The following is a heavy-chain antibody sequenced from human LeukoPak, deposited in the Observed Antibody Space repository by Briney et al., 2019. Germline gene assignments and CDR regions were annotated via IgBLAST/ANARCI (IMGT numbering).Heavy chain of an antibody. Sequence: GASVKVSCKASGYTFTGYYMHWVRQAPGQGLEWMGWINPNSGGTNYAQKFQGRVTMTRDTSISTAYMELSRLRSDDTAVYYCARDSPTRDGYNTGPYYYYGMDVWGQGTTVTVSS. CDR1: GYTFTGYY. CDR2: INPNSGGT. CDR3: ARDSPTRDGYNTGPYYYYGMDV. D-gene: IGHD5-12*01. J-gene: IGHJ6*02. V-gene: IGHV1-2*02.